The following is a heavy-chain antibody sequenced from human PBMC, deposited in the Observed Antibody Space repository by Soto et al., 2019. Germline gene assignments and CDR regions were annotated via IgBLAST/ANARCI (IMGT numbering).Heavy chain of an antibody. CDR3: IKERLAGGLDY. V-gene: IGHV4-30-4*02. D-gene: IGHD3-3*02. Sequence: PSETLSLTCTVSGGSISSGDYYWSWIRQPPGKGLEWIGYIYYSGSTYYNPSLKSRFTISRDNAKNSLYLQMNSLRGEDTALYYCIKERLAGGLDYWGRGTLVTVSS. CDR1: GGSISSGDYY. CDR2: IYYSGST. J-gene: IGHJ4*02.